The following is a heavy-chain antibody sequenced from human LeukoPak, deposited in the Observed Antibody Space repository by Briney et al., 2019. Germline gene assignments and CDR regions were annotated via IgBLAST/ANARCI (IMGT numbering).Heavy chain of an antibody. D-gene: IGHD3-10*01. CDR1: GFTLSNAW. CDR2: IKSKTDGGTT. J-gene: IGHJ4*02. CDR3: TTLTMVRGVTFDY. Sequence: GESLRLSCAASGFTLSNAWMSWVRQAPGKGLEWVGRIKSKTDGGTTDYAAPVKGRFTISRDDSKNTLYLQMNSLKTEDTAVYYCTTLTMVRGVTFDYWGQGTLVTVSS. V-gene: IGHV3-15*01.